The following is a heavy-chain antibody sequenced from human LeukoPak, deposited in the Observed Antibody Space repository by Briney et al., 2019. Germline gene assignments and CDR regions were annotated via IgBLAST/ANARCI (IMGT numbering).Heavy chain of an antibody. CDR1: GFTFSTYG. Sequence: GGSLRLSCAASGFTFSTYGMHWVRQAPGKGLEWVAVIWYDGNNKYYADSVKGRFTISRDNSKNTLYLQMNSLRAEDTAVYYCARSTSSEYDIYHFDYWGQGTLVTVSS. CDR2: IWYDGNNK. D-gene: IGHD3-9*01. J-gene: IGHJ4*02. V-gene: IGHV3-33*08. CDR3: ARSTSSEYDIYHFDY.